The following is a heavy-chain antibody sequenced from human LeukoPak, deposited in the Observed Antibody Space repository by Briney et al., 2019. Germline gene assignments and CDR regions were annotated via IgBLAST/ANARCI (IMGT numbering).Heavy chain of an antibody. CDR3: ARVGKQVAADY. J-gene: IGHJ4*02. Sequence: GGSLRLSCAASGFTFSSYWMSWVRQAPGKGLEWVANIKQDGSEKYYVDSVKGRFTISRDNAKNSLCLQMNSLRAEDTAVYYCARVGKQVAADYWGQGTLVTVSS. CDR2: IKQDGSEK. D-gene: IGHD2-15*01. V-gene: IGHV3-7*03. CDR1: GFTFSSYW.